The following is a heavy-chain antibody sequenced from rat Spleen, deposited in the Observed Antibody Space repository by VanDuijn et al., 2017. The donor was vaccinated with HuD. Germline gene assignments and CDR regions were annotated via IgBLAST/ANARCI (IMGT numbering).Heavy chain of an antibody. CDR3: ARDIAAIPHY. D-gene: IGHD1-2*01. Sequence: EVQLVESGGGLVQPGRSLKLSCAASGFTFSDFYMAWVRQAPTKGLEWVATISDDGSTTYYRDSVKGRFTISRDNAKSTLYLQMDSLRSEDTATYYCARDIAAIPHYWGQGVMVTVSS. CDR1: GFTFSDFY. V-gene: IGHV5-7*01. J-gene: IGHJ2*01. CDR2: ISDDGSTT.